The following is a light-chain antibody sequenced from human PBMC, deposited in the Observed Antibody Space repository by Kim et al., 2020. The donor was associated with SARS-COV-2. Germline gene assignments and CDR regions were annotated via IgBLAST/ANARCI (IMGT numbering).Light chain of an antibody. CDR3: LLSYSGAHVV. J-gene: IGLJ2*01. V-gene: IGLV7-46*01. CDR2: DTS. Sequence: QDVVTQEPSLTVSPGGTVTLTCGSSTGAVTSGHYPYWFQQKPGQAPRTLIYDTSNKHSWTPARFSGSLLGGKAALTLSGAQPEDEAEYYCLLSYSGAHVVFGGGTQLTGL. CDR1: TGAVTSGHY.